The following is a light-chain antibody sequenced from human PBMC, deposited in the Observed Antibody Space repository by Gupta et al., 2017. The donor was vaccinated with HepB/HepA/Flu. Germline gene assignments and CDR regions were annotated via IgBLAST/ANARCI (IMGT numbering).Light chain of an antibody. CDR3: QQYSIWPLT. CDR1: QSVSSK. Sequence: EIVMTQSPATLSVSPGERATLSCRASQSVSSKLAWYQQQPGQAPRLLIYGVSTRATGIPARFSGSGSGTEFTLTISSPQSEDFAVYYCQQYSIWPLTFGGGTKVEIK. J-gene: IGKJ4*01. CDR2: GVS. V-gene: IGKV3-15*01.